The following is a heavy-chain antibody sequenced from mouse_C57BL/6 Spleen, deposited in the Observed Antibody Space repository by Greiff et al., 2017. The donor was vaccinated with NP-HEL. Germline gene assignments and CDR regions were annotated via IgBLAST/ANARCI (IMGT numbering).Heavy chain of an antibody. CDR1: GYTFTSYW. CDR2: IYPSDSET. Sequence: QVHVKQPGAELVRPGSSVKLSCKASGYTFTSYWMDWVKQRPGQGLEWIGNIYPSDSETHYNQKFKDKATLTVDKSSSTAYMQLSSLTSEDSAVYYCARSPGDLYYFDYWGQGTTLTVSS. D-gene: IGHD3-3*01. V-gene: IGHV1-61*01. J-gene: IGHJ2*01. CDR3: ARSPGDLYYFDY.